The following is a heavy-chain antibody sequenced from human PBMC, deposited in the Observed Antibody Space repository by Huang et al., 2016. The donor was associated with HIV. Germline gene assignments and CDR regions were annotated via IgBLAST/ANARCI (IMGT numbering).Heavy chain of an antibody. J-gene: IGHJ4*02. Sequence: QVQLVESGGGVVQPGTSLSLSCAASGFTFSNYAMNWVRQAPGKGREWVAVISNEGSTKYYADSVKGRFTISRDNSKNTVYLQMNSLRAEDTAVYYCARSEPSRYYFDYWGQGTLVTVSS. CDR2: ISNEGSTK. CDR1: GFTFSNYA. V-gene: IGHV3-30-3*01. CDR3: ARSEPSRYYFDY.